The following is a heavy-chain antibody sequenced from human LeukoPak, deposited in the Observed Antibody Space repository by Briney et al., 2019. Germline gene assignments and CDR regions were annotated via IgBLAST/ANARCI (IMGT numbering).Heavy chain of an antibody. Sequence: ASETLSLTCAVYGGSFSGYYWSWIRQPPGKGLEWIGEINHSGSTNYNPSLKSRVTISVDTSKNQFSLKLSSVTAADTAVYYCARLGVGSGSYPYYYYYYMDVWGKGTTVTISS. V-gene: IGHV4-34*01. D-gene: IGHD3-10*01. CDR2: INHSGST. CDR3: ARLGVGSGSYPYYYYYYMDV. J-gene: IGHJ6*03. CDR1: GGSFSGYY.